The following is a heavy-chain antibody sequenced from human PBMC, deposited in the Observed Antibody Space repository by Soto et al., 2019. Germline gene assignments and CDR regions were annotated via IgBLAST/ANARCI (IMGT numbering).Heavy chain of an antibody. V-gene: IGHV3-21*01. CDR1: GFTFNSYS. CDR2: ISSGSVHI. J-gene: IGHJ4*02. Sequence: PGGSLRLSCAASGFTFNSYSVNWVRQAPGRGLEWVASISSGSVHIDFADSVKGRFTISRDNSKNTLYVQMTSLRAEDTAVYYCARGLQSLFDYWGQGTLVTVSS. CDR3: ARGLQSLFDY.